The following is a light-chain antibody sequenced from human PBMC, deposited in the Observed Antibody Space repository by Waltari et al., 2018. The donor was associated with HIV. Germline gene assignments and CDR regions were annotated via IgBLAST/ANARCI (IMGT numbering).Light chain of an antibody. Sequence: PGERATLSCRASQSVSRDYLAWYQQKPGQAPRLLIYGVSSRATGIPDRFSGSGSGTEFTLTISRLEPEDFAVYYCQQHPITFGQGTRLEIK. CDR3: QQHPIT. CDR2: GVS. V-gene: IGKV3-20*01. CDR1: QSVSRDY. J-gene: IGKJ5*01.